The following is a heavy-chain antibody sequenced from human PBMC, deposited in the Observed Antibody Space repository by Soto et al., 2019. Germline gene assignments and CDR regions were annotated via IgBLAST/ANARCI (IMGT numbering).Heavy chain of an antibody. V-gene: IGHV4-30-2*01. Sequence: KSSETLSLTCAVSGGSISSGGYSWSWIRQPPGKGLEWIGYIYHSGSTYYNPSLKSRVTISVDRSKNQFSLKLSSVTAADTAVYYCARFTTTVVFGYWGQGTLVTVSS. CDR2: IYHSGST. J-gene: IGHJ4*02. CDR3: ARFTTTVVFGY. CDR1: GGSISSGGYS. D-gene: IGHD4-17*01.